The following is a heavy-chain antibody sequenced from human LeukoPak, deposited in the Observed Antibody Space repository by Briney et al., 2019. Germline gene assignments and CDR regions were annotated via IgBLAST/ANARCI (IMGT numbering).Heavy chain of an antibody. D-gene: IGHD1-26*01. CDR3: ARDGPSYSGNYLPIDY. Sequence: AAVQDSCKASGYTFTSYGISWVRPPPGQGLEWMGWISTDNGNTNYAQKFQGRVTMNTDTSTSTAYMELRSLRSDDTGVYYCARDGPSYSGNYLPIDYWGQGTLVTVSS. CDR2: ISTDNGNT. CDR1: GYTFTSYG. J-gene: IGHJ4*02. V-gene: IGHV1-18*01.